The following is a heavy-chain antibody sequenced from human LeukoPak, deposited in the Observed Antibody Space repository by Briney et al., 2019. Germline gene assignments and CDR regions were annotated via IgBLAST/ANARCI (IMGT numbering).Heavy chain of an antibody. CDR2: ISGSGGST. CDR3: AKDLVRGVIGYFDY. Sequence: GGSLRLSCAASGFTFSNYEMNWVRQAPGKGLEWVSAISGSGGSTYYADSVKGRFTISRDNSKNTLYLQMNSLRAEDTAVYYCAKDLVRGVIGYFDYWGQGTLVTVSS. D-gene: IGHD3-10*01. CDR1: GFTFSNYE. V-gene: IGHV3-23*01. J-gene: IGHJ4*02.